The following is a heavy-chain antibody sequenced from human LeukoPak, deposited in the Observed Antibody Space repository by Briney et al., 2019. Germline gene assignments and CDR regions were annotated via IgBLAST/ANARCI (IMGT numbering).Heavy chain of an antibody. Sequence: SETLSLTCTVSGGSISSSSYYWGWVRQPPGKGMEWLGSIYYSGSTYYNPSRKSRVTISVDTSKNQFSLKLSSVTAADTAVYYCANGGLNYYDSSGYTYFDYWGQGTLVTVSS. CDR3: ANGGLNYYDSSGYTYFDY. CDR1: GGSISSSSYY. J-gene: IGHJ4*02. D-gene: IGHD3-22*01. CDR2: IYYSGST. V-gene: IGHV4-39*01.